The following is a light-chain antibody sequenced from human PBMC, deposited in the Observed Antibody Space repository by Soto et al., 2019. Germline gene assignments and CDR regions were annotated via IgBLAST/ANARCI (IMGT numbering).Light chain of an antibody. CDR3: AAWDDSLNGSWV. Sequence: QYVLTQPPSASGTPGQRVTISCSGSTSNIGSNVVTWYQQIPGTAPKLLIYSNDQRPSGVPDRFSGSKAGTSASLAISGLQSEDEADYYCAAWDDSLNGSWVFGGGTQLTVL. CDR1: TSNIGSNV. V-gene: IGLV1-44*01. CDR2: SND. J-gene: IGLJ3*02.